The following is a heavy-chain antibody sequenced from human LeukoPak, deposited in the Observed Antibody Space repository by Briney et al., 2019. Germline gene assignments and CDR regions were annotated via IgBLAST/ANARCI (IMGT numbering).Heavy chain of an antibody. J-gene: IGHJ4*02. V-gene: IGHV3-49*04. CDR1: GFTFGDYA. CDR2: IRSKAYGGTT. CDR3: TRAQGSGSYYLNY. D-gene: IGHD1-26*01. Sequence: SGGSLRLSCTASGFTFGDYAMSWVRQAPGKGLEWVGFIRSKAYGGTTEYAASVKGRFTISRDDSKSIAYLQMNSLKTEDTAVYYCTRAQGSGSYYLNYWDQGTLVTVSS.